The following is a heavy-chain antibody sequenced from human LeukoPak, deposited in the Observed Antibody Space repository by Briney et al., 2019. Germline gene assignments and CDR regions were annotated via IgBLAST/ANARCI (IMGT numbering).Heavy chain of an antibody. V-gene: IGHV4-30-2*02. CDR2: IYHSGTT. J-gene: IGHJ3*01. CDR3: ASDSISMNAFDA. Sequence: SETLSLTCAVSGGSISSGLYSWSWIRQPPGKSLEWIGYIYHSGTTYYNPSLKSRVTISIDTSKSEVSLMLTSVTAADTAVYYCASDSISMNAFDAWGQGTMVNVSS. D-gene: IGHD3-22*01. CDR1: GGSISSGLYS.